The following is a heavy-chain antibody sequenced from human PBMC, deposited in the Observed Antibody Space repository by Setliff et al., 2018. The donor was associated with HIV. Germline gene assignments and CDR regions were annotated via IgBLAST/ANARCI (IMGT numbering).Heavy chain of an antibody. D-gene: IGHD3-16*01. CDR1: GYTFTDYY. V-gene: IGHV1-46*01. Sequence: ASVKVSCKASGYTFTDYYVHWVRQAPGQGLEWMGVIYPSGGNANYAQKFQGRVTITPDTSTSTAYMELRSLRSDDTAVYYCARDDGGYNYAEAFDVWGQGTMVTVSS. CDR2: IYPSGGNA. CDR3: ARDDGGYNYAEAFDV. J-gene: IGHJ3*01.